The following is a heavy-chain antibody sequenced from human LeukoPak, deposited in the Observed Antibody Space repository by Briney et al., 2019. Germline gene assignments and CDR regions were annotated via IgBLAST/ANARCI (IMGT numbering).Heavy chain of an antibody. J-gene: IGHJ4*02. CDR2: ISYDGSNK. CDR3: AREQQWLVSAAPLDY. V-gene: IGHV3-30*04. CDR1: GFTFSSYA. Sequence: GRSLRLSCAASGFTFSSYAMHWVRQAPGKGLEWVAVISYDGSNKYYADSVKGRFTISRDNSKNTLYLQMNSLRAEDTAVYYCAREQQWLVSAAPLDYWGQGTLVTVSS. D-gene: IGHD6-19*01.